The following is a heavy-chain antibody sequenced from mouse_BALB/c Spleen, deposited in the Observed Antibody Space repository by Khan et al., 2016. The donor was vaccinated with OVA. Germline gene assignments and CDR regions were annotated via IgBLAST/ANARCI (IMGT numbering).Heavy chain of an antibody. CDR3: ARPRYYGLYFDY. J-gene: IGHJ2*01. CDR2: INPDSSTI. V-gene: IGHV4-1*02. D-gene: IGHD1-1*01. CDR1: GFDFSRYW. Sequence: EVKLLESGGGLVQPGGSLKLSCAASGFDFSRYWMSWVRQAPGKGLEWIGQINPDSSTINYTPSLKDKFIISRDDAKNTLYLQMSKVRSEDTALYYCARPRYYGLYFDYWGQGTTLPVSS.